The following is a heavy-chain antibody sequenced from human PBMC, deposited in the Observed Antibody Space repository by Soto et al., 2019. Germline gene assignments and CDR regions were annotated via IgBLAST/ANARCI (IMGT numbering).Heavy chain of an antibody. Sequence: LRLSCAASGYTFSNYAMSWVRQAPGKGLECVSGVSGAGVYTYYADSVKGRFAISRDNSRNTMHLQMNNLRADDTAVYYCAKGGPRSDSGFFDYWGQGTLVTVSS. CDR3: AKGGPRSDSGFFDY. D-gene: IGHD3-22*01. CDR2: VSGAGVYT. CDR1: GYTFSNYA. J-gene: IGHJ4*02. V-gene: IGHV3-23*01.